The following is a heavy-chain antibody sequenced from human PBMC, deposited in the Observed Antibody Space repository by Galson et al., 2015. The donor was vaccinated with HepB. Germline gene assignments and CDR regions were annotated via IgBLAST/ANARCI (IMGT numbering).Heavy chain of an antibody. CDR2: ITGNGTSI. CDR1: GFTFSTYG. CDR3: ARYTLKYYFGSASCLDY. D-gene: IGHD3-10*01. Sequence: SLRLSCAASGFTFSTYGMNWVRQAPGKGLEWVADITGNGTSISYTDSVKGRFTISRDNSKNSVYLQMNGLTDDDTAVYYFARYTLKYYFGSASCLDYWGQGTPVTVSS. V-gene: IGHV3-48*02. J-gene: IGHJ4*02.